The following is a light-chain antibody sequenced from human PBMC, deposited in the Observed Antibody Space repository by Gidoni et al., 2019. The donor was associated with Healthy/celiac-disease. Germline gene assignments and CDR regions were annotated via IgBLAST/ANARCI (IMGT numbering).Light chain of an antibody. CDR1: QSISSY. CDR3: QQSYSTPRT. Sequence: DIQMTQSPSSLSASVGDRVTITCRASQSISSYLNWYQQKPGKAPKLLSYAASSLQSGVPSRFSVSGSGTDFTLTISSLQPEDFATYYCQQSYSTPRTFGQGTKVEIK. J-gene: IGKJ1*01. V-gene: IGKV1-39*01. CDR2: AAS.